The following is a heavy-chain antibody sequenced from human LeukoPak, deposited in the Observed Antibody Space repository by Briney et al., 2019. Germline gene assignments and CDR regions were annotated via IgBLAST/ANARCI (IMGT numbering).Heavy chain of an antibody. J-gene: IGHJ4*02. V-gene: IGHV3-21*01. CDR2: ISSSSSYI. CDR3: ARDGGYCSGGSCYNLDY. Sequence: GGSLRLSCAASGFTLSSYSMNWVRQAPGKGLEWVSSISSSSSYIYYADSVKGRFTISRDNAKNSLYLQMNSLRAEDTAVYYCARDGGYCSGGSCYNLDYWGQGTLVTVSS. CDR1: GFTLSSYS. D-gene: IGHD2-15*01.